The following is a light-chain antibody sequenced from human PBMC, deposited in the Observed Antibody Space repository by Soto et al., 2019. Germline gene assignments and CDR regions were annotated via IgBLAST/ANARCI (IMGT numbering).Light chain of an antibody. Sequence: DIQMTQAPSTLSASVVYRVSITCLASQGISTLLAWYQQKPGKAPKVLIYESSLLQSGVPSRFSGSGSGTDFTLTISSLQPEDFATYYCQHFKSFPITFGQGTRLEIK. CDR2: ESS. J-gene: IGKJ5*01. CDR3: QHFKSFPIT. CDR1: QGISTL. V-gene: IGKV1-9*01.